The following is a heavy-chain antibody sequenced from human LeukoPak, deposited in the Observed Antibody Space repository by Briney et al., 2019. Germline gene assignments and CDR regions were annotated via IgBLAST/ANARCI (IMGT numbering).Heavy chain of an antibody. CDR3: AKDPRIVITFGGADY. Sequence: QTGGSLRLSCAASGFTFSSYAMSWVRQAPGKGLEWVSAISGSGGSTYYADSVKGRFTISRDNSKNTLYLQMNSLRAEDTAVYYCAKDPRIVITFGGADYWGQGTLVTVSS. D-gene: IGHD3-16*01. V-gene: IGHV3-23*01. CDR2: ISGSGGST. CDR1: GFTFSSYA. J-gene: IGHJ4*02.